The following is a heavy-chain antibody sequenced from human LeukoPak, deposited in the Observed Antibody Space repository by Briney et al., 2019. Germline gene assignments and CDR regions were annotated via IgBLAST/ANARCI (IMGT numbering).Heavy chain of an antibody. D-gene: IGHD5-18*01. CDR1: GGSVSNSLYY. CDR3: ARVLRAASWRSYDY. Sequence: PSETLSLTCTVSGGSVSNSLYYWSWIRRPPGKGLEWIGYIYYNGDTSYNPSLKNRVIISIDTSSNQFSLRLNSMTAADTAMYYCARVLRAASWRSYDYWGQGSLVTVSP. CDR2: IYYNGDT. V-gene: IGHV4-61*01. J-gene: IGHJ4*02.